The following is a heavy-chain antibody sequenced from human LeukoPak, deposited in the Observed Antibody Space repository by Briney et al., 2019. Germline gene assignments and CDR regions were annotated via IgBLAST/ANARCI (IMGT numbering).Heavy chain of an antibody. CDR2: IRYDGSNK. D-gene: IGHD6-19*01. CDR1: GFTFSSYG. J-gene: IGHJ4*02. Sequence: SGRSLRLSCAASGFTFSSYGMHWVRQAPGKGLEWVAFIRYDGSNKYYADSVKGRFTISRDNAKNSLYLQMNSLRAEDTAVYYCARGASGWREYYFDYWGQGTLVTVSS. V-gene: IGHV3-33*08. CDR3: ARGASGWREYYFDY.